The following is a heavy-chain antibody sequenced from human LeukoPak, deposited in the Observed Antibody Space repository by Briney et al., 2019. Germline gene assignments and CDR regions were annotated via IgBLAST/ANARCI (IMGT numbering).Heavy chain of an antibody. CDR3: ARHIWWPMPYYFDY. CDR2: IYYSGST. Sequence: SETLSLTCTVSGDSISSSSYYWGWIRQPPGKGLEWIGSIYYSGSTYYNPSLKSRVTISVDTSKNQFSLKLSSVTAADTAVYYCARHIWWPMPYYFDYWGQGTLVTVSS. V-gene: IGHV4-39*01. CDR1: GDSISSSSYY. J-gene: IGHJ4*02. D-gene: IGHD2-8*02.